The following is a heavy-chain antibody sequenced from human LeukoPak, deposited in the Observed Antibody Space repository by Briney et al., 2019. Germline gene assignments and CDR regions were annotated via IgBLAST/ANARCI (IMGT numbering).Heavy chain of an antibody. CDR1: GFTFSSYA. V-gene: IGHV3-30-3*01. J-gene: IGHJ6*02. CDR2: ISYDGSNK. Sequence: PGRSLRLSCAASGFTFSSYAMHWVRQPPGQGLEWVAVISYDGSNKYYADSVKGRFTISRDNSKNTLYLQMNSLRAEDTAVYYCARALGTTVTSAYYYYYYGMDVWGQGTTVTVSS. D-gene: IGHD4-11*01. CDR3: ARALGTTVTSAYYYYYYGMDV.